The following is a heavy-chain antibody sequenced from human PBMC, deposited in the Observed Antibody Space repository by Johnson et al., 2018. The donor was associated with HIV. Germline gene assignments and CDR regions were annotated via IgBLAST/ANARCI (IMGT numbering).Heavy chain of an antibody. V-gene: IGHV3-33*06. Sequence: QMLLVESGGGVVQPGKSLRLSCAASGFTFSSYGMHWVRQAPGKRLQWVAAIWYDGNNKYYADSVKGRFTVSRDNSKNTLYLQMNSLRAEDTAIYYCAKSPAKDHGGNSGAFAIWGQGTMVTVSS. CDR3: AKSPAKDHGGNSGAFAI. J-gene: IGHJ3*02. CDR1: GFTFSSYG. CDR2: IWYDGNNK. D-gene: IGHD4-23*01.